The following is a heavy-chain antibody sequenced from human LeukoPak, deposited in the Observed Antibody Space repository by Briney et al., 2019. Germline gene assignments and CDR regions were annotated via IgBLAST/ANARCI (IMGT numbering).Heavy chain of an antibody. J-gene: IGHJ4*02. CDR2: IPYSGST. D-gene: IGHD6-13*01. CDR1: GGSIGSYY. CDR3: ARFGAAAALVDY. Sequence: SETLSLTCTVSGGSIGSYYWNWIRQPPGKGLEWIGYIPYSGSTNYNPSLKSRVTISVDTSKNQFSLKMSYVTAADTAVYYCARFGAAAALVDYWGQGTLVTVSS. V-gene: IGHV4-59*08.